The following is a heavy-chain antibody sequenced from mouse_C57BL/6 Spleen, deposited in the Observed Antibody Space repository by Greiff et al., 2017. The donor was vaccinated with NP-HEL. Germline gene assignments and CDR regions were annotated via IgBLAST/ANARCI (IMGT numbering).Heavy chain of an antibody. V-gene: IGHV1-81*01. CDR2: IYPRSGNT. J-gene: IGHJ2*01. CDR3: ARSPLPYSNYETFDY. CDR1: GYTFTSYG. D-gene: IGHD2-5*01. Sequence: VMLVESGAELARPGASVKLSCKASGYTFTSYGISWVKQRTGQGLEWIGEIYPRSGNTYYNEKFKGKATLTADKSSSTAYMELRSLTSEDSAVYFCARSPLPYSNYETFDYWGQGTTLTVSS.